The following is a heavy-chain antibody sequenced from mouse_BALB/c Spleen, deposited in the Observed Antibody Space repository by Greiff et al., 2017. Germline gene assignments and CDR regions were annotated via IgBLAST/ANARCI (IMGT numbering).Heavy chain of an antibody. CDR3: VRHDYDAMDY. J-gene: IGHJ4*01. V-gene: IGHV10-1*02. CDR1: GFTFNTYA. CDR2: IRSKSNNYAT. Sequence: EVQLVESGGGLVQPKGSLKLSCAASGFTFNTYAMNWVRQAPGKGLEWVARIRSKSNNYATYYADSVKDRFTISRDDSQSMLYLQMNNLKTEDTAMYYCVRHDYDAMDYWGQGTSVTVSS.